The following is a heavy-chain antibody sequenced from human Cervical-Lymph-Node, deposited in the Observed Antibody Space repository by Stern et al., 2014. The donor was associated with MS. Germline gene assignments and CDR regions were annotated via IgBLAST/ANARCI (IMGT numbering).Heavy chain of an antibody. V-gene: IGHV1-46*01. D-gene: IGHD6-19*01. CDR2: INPSGGST. J-gene: IGHJ6*02. CDR3: AREVAGHRLGMMDV. CDR1: GYTFTNYY. Sequence: VQLVQSGAEVKTPGASVKLSCKASGYTFTNYYMPWVRQAPGQGLEWMGIINPSGGSTNYAQKFQGRVTLTRDTSTSTVYMELSSLRSEDTAVYYCAREVAGHRLGMMDVWGQGTSVTVSS.